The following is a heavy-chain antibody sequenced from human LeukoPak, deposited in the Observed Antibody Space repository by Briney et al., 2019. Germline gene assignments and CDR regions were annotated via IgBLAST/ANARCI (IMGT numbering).Heavy chain of an antibody. CDR2: ISGSGGST. CDR3: AKGHSDYGTGFDN. Sequence: PGGSLRLSCAAFGFTFSNYAMSWVRQAPGKGLEWVSAISGSGGSTYYADSVKGRFTASRDNSKKELYLQMNSLRAEDTAVFYCAKGHSDYGTGFDNWGQGTLVTVSS. D-gene: IGHD5-12*01. CDR1: GFTFSNYA. V-gene: IGHV3-23*01. J-gene: IGHJ4*02.